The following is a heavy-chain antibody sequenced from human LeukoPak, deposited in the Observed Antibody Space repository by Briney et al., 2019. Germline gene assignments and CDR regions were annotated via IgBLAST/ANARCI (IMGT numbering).Heavy chain of an antibody. CDR1: GFAFSTYG. D-gene: IGHD6-19*01. J-gene: IGHJ4*02. CDR3: AKDLGSSGWYIDY. CDR2: NSGGSS. Sequence: GGSLRLSCAASGFAFSTYGVYWVRQAPGKGLEWVSSNSGGSSYYADSVKGRFTISRDNSKNTLYLQMNSLRAEDTAVYYCAKDLGSSGWYIDYWGQGTLVTVSS. V-gene: IGHV3-23*01.